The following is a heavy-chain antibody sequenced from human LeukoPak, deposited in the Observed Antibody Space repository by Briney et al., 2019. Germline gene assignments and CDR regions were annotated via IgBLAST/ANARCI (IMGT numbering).Heavy chain of an antibody. CDR1: GYSFTSYW. J-gene: IGHJ3*02. D-gene: IGHD5-18*01. CDR3: AARGGSAMAPHDAFDI. Sequence: GESLKISCKGSGYSFTSYWIGWVRQMPGKGLEWMGIIYPGDSDTRYSPSFQGQVTISADKSISTAYLQWSSLKASDTAMYYCAARGGSAMAPHDAFDIWGQGTMVTVSS. V-gene: IGHV5-51*01. CDR2: IYPGDSDT.